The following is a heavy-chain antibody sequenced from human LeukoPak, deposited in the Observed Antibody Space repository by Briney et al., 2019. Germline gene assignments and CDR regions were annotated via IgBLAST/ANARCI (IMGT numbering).Heavy chain of an antibody. CDR2: IYPGGST. D-gene: IGHD5-12*01. V-gene: IGHV3-53*01. J-gene: IGHJ6*02. CDR1: GFTVSTNY. CDR3: ARAHSQGQGGYRAYDVYGMHV. Sequence: GGSLRLSCAASGFTVSTNYMSWVRQAAGTGLECVSIIYPGGSTYYADSVTGRFAVSRDNSKNTLFLQKDSRRAEDTAVYYCARAHSQGQGGYRAYDVYGMHVWGQGTTVTVSS.